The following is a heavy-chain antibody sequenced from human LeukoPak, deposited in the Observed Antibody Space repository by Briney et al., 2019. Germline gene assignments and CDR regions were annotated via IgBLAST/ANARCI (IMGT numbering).Heavy chain of an antibody. V-gene: IGHV3-9*03. J-gene: IGHJ5*02. D-gene: IGHD2-15*01. Sequence: GGSLRLSCAASGFTFDDYAMHCVRQAPRKGVEWVSGIRWDSGGIGYADAVKGRFTISRDNAKNSLYLQMNSLRAEDMALYYCAKDGRLYPFGWFDPWGQGTLVTVSS. CDR2: IRWDSGGI. CDR3: AKDGRLYPFGWFDP. CDR1: GFTFDDYA.